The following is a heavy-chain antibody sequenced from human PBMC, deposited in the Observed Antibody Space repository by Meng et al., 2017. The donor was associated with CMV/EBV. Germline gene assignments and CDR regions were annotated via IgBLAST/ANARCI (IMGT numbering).Heavy chain of an antibody. CDR1: GYTFTGYY. V-gene: IGHV1-2*02. J-gene: IGHJ4*02. CDR2: INPNSGGT. CDR3: ARSFCGGDCYATFDY. Sequence: SGYTFTGYYMLWVRQAPGQGLEWMGWINPNSGGTNYAQKFQGRVTMTRDTSISTAYMELSRLRSDDTAVYYCARSFCGGDCYATFDYWGQGTLVTVSS. D-gene: IGHD2-21*01.